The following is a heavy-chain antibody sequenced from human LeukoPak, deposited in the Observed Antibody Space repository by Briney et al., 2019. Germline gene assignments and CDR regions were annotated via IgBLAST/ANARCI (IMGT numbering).Heavy chain of an antibody. CDR3: VRASEWGYYYVSRGYYAVILDAFDI. J-gene: IGHJ3*02. D-gene: IGHD3-22*01. Sequence: SETLSLTCIVSLGSISSSNYYCGSIRQPPGKGLELIATITYTGRTYYNPSLNSRFTISADKSKNQLSMKLSSVYAAVPAVSYCVRASEWGYYYVSRGYYAVILDAFDIWGQGTMVAVSS. CDR2: ITYTGRT. V-gene: IGHV4-39*07. CDR1: LGSISSSNYY.